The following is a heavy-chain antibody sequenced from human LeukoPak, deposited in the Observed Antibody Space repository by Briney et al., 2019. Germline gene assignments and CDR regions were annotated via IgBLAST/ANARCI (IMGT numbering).Heavy chain of an antibody. CDR2: ISAYNGNT. J-gene: IGHJ4*02. V-gene: IGHV1-18*01. CDR1: GYTFTSYG. D-gene: IGHD5-24*01. Sequence: ASVKVSCKASGYTFTSYGISWVRQAPGQGLEWMGWISAYNGNTNYAQKLQGRVTMTTDTSASTAYMELSSLRSEDTAVYYCAREMATIPLTLDYWGQGTLVTVSS. CDR3: AREMATIPLTLDY.